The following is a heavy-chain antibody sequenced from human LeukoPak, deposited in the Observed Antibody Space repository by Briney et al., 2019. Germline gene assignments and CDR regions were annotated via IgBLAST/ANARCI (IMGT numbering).Heavy chain of an antibody. CDR1: GGSISSSNW. V-gene: IGHV4-4*02. J-gene: IGHJ4*02. CDR3: ARNNGYSSSWSLLDY. CDR2: IYHSGST. Sequence: PSETLSLTCAVSGGSISSSNWWSWVRQPPGKGLGWIGEIYHSGSTNYNPSLKSRVTISVDKSKNQFSLKLSSVTAADTAVYYCARNNGYSSSWSLLDYWGQGTLVTVSS. D-gene: IGHD6-13*01.